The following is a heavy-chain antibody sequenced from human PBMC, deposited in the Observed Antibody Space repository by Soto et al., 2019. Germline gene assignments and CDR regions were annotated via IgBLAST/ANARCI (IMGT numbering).Heavy chain of an antibody. V-gene: IGHV4-61*01. CDR3: ARARNRYFDY. D-gene: IGHD1-1*01. CDR2: VFRSGSI. Sequence: SETLSLTCNVSWGSMTTGSYFLSWIRQPPGKGLEWIGYVFRSGSINYSPSFKSRVTISIDTSKNQFSLMLKSVTAADTAVYFCARARNRYFDYWGQGAMVTVSS. CDR1: WGSMTTGSYF. J-gene: IGHJ4*02.